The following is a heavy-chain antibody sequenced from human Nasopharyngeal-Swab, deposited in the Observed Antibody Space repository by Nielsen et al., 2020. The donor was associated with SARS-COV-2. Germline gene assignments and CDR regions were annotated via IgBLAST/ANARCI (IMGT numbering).Heavy chain of an antibody. Sequence: GGSLRLSCAASGFIFSSYWMHWVRQAPGKGLVWVSRIKSDGSSTSYADSVKGRFTISRDNAKNTLFLQTNSLRAEDTAVYYCARESIAAAGPGMDVWGQGTTVTVSS. J-gene: IGHJ6*02. CDR2: IKSDGSST. CDR1: GFIFSSYW. CDR3: ARESIAAAGPGMDV. V-gene: IGHV3-74*01. D-gene: IGHD6-13*01.